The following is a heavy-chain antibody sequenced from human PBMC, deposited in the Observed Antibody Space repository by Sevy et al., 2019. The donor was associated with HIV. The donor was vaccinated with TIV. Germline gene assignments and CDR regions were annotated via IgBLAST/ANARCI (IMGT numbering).Heavy chain of an antibody. V-gene: IGHV3-53*01. D-gene: IGHD3-22*01. CDR1: GFTVSSNY. Sequence: GGSLRLSCAASGFTVSSNYMIWVRQAPGKGLEWVSLIYSEGTKNYADSVKGRFTISRDNSKNTLYLQMNSLRAEDTAVYYCAIGRVSLVITKDAFHIRGQGTMVTVSS. CDR2: IYSEGTK. CDR3: AIGRVSLVITKDAFHI. J-gene: IGHJ3*02.